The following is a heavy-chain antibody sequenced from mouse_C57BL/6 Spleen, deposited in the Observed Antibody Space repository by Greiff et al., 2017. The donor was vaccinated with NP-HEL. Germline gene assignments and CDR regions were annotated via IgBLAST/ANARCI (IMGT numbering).Heavy chain of an antibody. CDR3: ARGTITTVVANGYFDV. D-gene: IGHD1-1*01. Sequence: EVQLQESGPGLVKPSPSLSLTCSVTGYSITSCYYWNWIRQFPGNKLEWMGYISYDGSNNYNPSLKNRISLTRDPSKNPFFLKLNSVTTEDTATYFCARGTITTVVANGYFDVWGTGTTVTVSS. CDR2: ISYDGSN. J-gene: IGHJ1*03. V-gene: IGHV3-6*01. CDR1: GYSITSCYY.